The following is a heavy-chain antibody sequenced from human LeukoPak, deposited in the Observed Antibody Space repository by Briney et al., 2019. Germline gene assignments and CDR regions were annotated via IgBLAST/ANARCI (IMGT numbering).Heavy chain of an antibody. D-gene: IGHD5-24*01. V-gene: IGHV1-45*02. Sequence: SVKVSCKASGYTFTYRYLHWVRQAPGQALEWMGWITPFNGNTNYAQKFQDRVTITRDRSMSTAYMELSSLRSEDTAMYYCAGYNRDQNAFGIWGQGTMVTVSS. J-gene: IGHJ3*02. CDR1: GYTFTYRY. CDR2: ITPFNGNT. CDR3: AGYNRDQNAFGI.